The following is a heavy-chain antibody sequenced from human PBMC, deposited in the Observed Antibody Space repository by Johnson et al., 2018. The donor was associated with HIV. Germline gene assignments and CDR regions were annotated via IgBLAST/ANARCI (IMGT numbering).Heavy chain of an antibody. V-gene: IGHV3-73*02. J-gene: IGHJ3*02. CDR1: GFTFSGSA. D-gene: IGHD4-23*01. CDR3: ARGGRAHYGGNFGAFDI. CDR2: IRNKANSYAT. Sequence: VQLVESGGGLVQPGGSLKLSCAASGFTFSGSAMHWVRQASGKGLEWVGRIRNKANSYATAYAASVKGRFTISRDNAKNSLYLQMNSLRAEDTAVYYCARGGRAHYGGNFGAFDIWGQGTMVTVSS.